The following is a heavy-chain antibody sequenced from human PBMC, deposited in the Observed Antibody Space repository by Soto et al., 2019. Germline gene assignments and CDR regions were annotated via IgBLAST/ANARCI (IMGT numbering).Heavy chain of an antibody. Sequence: SETLSLTCTVSGGSISSGGYYWSWIRQHPGKGLEWIGYIYYSGSTYYNPSLKSRVTISVDTSKNQFSLKLSSVTAADTAVYYCARVLTTDQIVGATTGDWFDPWGQGTLVTVSS. J-gene: IGHJ5*02. CDR3: ARVLTTDQIVGATTGDWFDP. D-gene: IGHD1-26*01. V-gene: IGHV4-31*03. CDR1: GGSISSGGYY. CDR2: IYYSGST.